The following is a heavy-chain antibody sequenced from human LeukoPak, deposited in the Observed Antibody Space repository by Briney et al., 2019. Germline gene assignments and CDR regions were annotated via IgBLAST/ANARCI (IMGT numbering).Heavy chain of an antibody. Sequence: SETLSLTGAVYGGSFSGYYWSWIRQPAGKGLEWIGRIYTSGSTNYNPSLKSRVTISVNTTKNQFSLKLSSVTAADTAVYYCARYRNCGSDCYDAFDIWGQGTMVTVSS. V-gene: IGHV4-59*10. CDR2: IYTSGST. CDR3: ARYRNCGSDCYDAFDI. J-gene: IGHJ3*02. D-gene: IGHD2-21*02. CDR1: GGSFSGYY.